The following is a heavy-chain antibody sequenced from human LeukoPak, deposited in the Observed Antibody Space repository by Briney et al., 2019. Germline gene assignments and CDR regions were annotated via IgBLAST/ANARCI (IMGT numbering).Heavy chain of an antibody. Sequence: GASLRLSCALSAPTFSSHDTSGVPHAPGGRAERVSDISGSGGSTSYADSVKSRLTISRNNSSDTLYLPMNSLRAEDKAVYYCAKEMWSSDAFDVWGQGTMVTVSS. D-gene: IGHD1-26*01. J-gene: IGHJ3*01. CDR2: ISGSGGST. V-gene: IGHV3-23*01. CDR1: APTFSSHD. CDR3: AKEMWSSDAFDV.